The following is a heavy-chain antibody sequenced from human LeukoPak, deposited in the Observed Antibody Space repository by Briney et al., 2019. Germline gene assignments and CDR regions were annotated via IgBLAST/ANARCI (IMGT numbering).Heavy chain of an antibody. J-gene: IGHJ6*03. CDR3: ARDPGSMVRGSRRGYDGNYYYMDV. CDR1: GYTFTSYY. V-gene: IGHV1-46*01. Sequence: GASVKVSCKASGYTFTSYYMHWVRQAPGQGLEWMGIINPSGGSTSYAQKFQGRVTMTRDMSTSTVYMELSSLRSEDTAVYYCARDPGSMVRGSRRGYDGNYYYMDVWGKGTTVTISS. CDR2: INPSGGST. D-gene: IGHD3-10*01.